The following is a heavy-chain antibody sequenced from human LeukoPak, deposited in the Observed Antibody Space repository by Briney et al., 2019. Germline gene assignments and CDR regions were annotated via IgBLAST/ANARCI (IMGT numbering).Heavy chain of an antibody. V-gene: IGHV4-59*01. CDR2: IYYSGST. J-gene: IGHJ4*02. CDR3: ARTYYDYIWGSYLHFDY. Sequence: SDTLSLTCTVSGGSISSYYWSWIRQPPGKGLEWIGYIYYSGSTNYNPSLKSRVTISVDTSKNQFSLKLSSVTAADTAVYYCARTYYDYIWGSYLHFDYWGQGTLVTVAS. D-gene: IGHD3-16*02. CDR1: GGSISSYY.